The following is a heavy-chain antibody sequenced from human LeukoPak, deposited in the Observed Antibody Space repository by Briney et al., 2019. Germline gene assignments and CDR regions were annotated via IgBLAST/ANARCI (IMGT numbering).Heavy chain of an antibody. CDR3: ARYSYGSRSAFDI. CDR1: GLTVSSNY. V-gene: IGHV3-66*02. D-gene: IGHD5-18*01. J-gene: IGHJ3*02. CDR2: IYSGGST. Sequence: GGSLRLSCAASGLTVSSNYMSWVRQAPGKGLEWVSVIYSGGSTYYADSVKGRFTISRDNSKNTLYLQMNSLRAEDTAVYYCARYSYGSRSAFDIWGQGTMVTVSS.